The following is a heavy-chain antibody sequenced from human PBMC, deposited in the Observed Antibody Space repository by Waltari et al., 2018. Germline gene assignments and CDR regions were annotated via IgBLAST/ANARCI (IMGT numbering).Heavy chain of an antibody. CDR1: GYSISSGYY. Sequence: QVQLQESGPGLVKPSETLSLTCAVSGYSISSGYYCVWIRQPPGKGLEWIGSIYHSGSTYYNPSLKSRVTISVDTSKNQYSLKLSSVTAADTAVYYCARGGYSSPTVFLDYWGQGTLVTVSS. D-gene: IGHD6-13*01. J-gene: IGHJ4*02. V-gene: IGHV4-38-2*01. CDR2: IYHSGST. CDR3: ARGGYSSPTVFLDY.